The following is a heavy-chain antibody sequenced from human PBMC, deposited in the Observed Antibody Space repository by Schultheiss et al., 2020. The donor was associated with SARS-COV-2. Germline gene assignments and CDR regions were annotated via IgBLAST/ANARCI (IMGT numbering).Heavy chain of an antibody. CDR1: GFTFSDYY. D-gene: IGHD2-15*01. V-gene: IGHV3-30*03. Sequence: GGSLRLSCAASGFTFSDYYMSWIRQAPGKGLEWVAVISYDGSNKYYADSVKGRFTISRDNSKNTLYLQMNSLRAEDTAVYYCAREWAYCSGGSCYLDYWGQGTLVTVSS. CDR3: AREWAYCSGGSCYLDY. J-gene: IGHJ4*02. CDR2: ISYDGSNK.